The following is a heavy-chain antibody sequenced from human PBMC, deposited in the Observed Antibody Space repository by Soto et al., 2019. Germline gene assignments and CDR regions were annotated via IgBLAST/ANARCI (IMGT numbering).Heavy chain of an antibody. CDR3: ARSYSSGWEFDY. CDR1: GFTFSNYY. CDR2: ISSTGRTI. D-gene: IGHD6-19*01. V-gene: IGHV3-11*01. Sequence: GGSLRLSCGASGFTFSNYYMSWIRQAPGKGLEWVSYISSTGRTIYYADSVKGRFTVSRDNAQNSLSLKLNSLRVEDTAVYYRARSYSSGWEFDYWGQGTQVTVSS. J-gene: IGHJ4*02.